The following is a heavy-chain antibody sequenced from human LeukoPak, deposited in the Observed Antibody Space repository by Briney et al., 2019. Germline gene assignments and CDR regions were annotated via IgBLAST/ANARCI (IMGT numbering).Heavy chain of an antibody. CDR1: GDSMSQYY. CDR3: ARHHTRDTAMASLFDY. CDR2: IHYSGST. Sequence: SETLSLTCSVSGDSMSQYYWTWIRQSPGRGLEWIGHIHYSGSTKYKSSLKSRVTISVDTSKSHFSLKLSSVTAADTAVYYCARHHTRDTAMASLFDYWGQGTLVTVSS. D-gene: IGHD5-18*01. V-gene: IGHV4-59*08. J-gene: IGHJ4*02.